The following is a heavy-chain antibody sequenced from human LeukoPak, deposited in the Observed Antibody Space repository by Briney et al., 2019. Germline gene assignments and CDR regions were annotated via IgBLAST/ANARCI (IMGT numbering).Heavy chain of an antibody. Sequence: SQALSLTCGISGDSVSSNSAAWIWIRQSPSRGLEWLARTYYRSKWYNDYAVSVQSRITINSDTSRDQFSLQLNSVTPEDTAVYYCVRTLGYGIDVWGRWTAVTVSS. V-gene: IGHV6-1*01. J-gene: IGHJ6*02. CDR2: TYYRSKWYN. CDR1: GDSVSSNSAA. D-gene: IGHD7-27*01. CDR3: VRTLGYGIDV.